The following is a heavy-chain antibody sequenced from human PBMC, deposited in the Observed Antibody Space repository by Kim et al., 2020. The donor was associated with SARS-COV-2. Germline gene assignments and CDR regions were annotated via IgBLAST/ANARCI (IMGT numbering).Heavy chain of an antibody. V-gene: IGHV3-33*01. D-gene: IGHD2-2*01. CDR3: AREMGYCSSTSCYSPYYYFDY. CDR1: GFTFSSYG. CDR2: IWYDGSNK. Sequence: GGSLRLSCAASGFTFSSYGMHWVRQAPGKGLEWVAVIWYDGSNKYYADSVKGRFTISRDNSKNTLYLQMNSLRAEDTAVYYCAREMGYCSSTSCYSPYYYFDYWGQGTLVTVSS. J-gene: IGHJ4*02.